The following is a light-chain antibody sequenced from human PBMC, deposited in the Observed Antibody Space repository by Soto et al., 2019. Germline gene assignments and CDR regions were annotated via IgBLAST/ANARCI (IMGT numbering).Light chain of an antibody. CDR1: QSVSSN. V-gene: IGKV3-15*01. J-gene: IGKJ1*01. CDR2: GAS. Sequence: EIVMTQSPATLSVSPGERATLSCRASQSVSSNLAWYQHKPGQAPRLLIYGASTRATGIPARFSGSGSGTEFTLTISSLQSEDFAVYYCQQYNNWPRGTFGQGTKVEIK. CDR3: QQYNNWPRGT.